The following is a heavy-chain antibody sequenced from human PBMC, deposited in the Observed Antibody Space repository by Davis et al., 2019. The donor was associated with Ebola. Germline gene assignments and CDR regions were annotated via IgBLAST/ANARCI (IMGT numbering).Heavy chain of an antibody. CDR2: ISRTSTTI. CDR1: GFTLSSYS. CDR3: ARGRGAPYYFDY. J-gene: IGHJ4*02. V-gene: IGHV3-48*02. D-gene: IGHD3-10*01. Sequence: PGGSLRLSCAGSGFTLSSYSMNWVRQAPGKGLEWVSYISRTSTTIYYADSVKGRFTISRDNAKNSLYLQMNSLRDEDTAVYYCARGRGAPYYFDYWGQGTLVTVSS.